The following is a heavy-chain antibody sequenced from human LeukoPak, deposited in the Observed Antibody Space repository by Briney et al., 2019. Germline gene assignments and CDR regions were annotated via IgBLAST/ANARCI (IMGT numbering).Heavy chain of an antibody. D-gene: IGHD6-19*01. Sequence: AGGSLRLSCAASGFTFSSYWMSWVRQAPGKGLEWVANIKQDGSEKYYVDSVKGRFTISRDNAKNSLYLQMNSLRAEDTAVYYCARRLWAVASNWLDPWGQGTLVTVSS. CDR1: GFTFSSYW. J-gene: IGHJ5*02. CDR2: IKQDGSEK. V-gene: IGHV3-7*01. CDR3: ARRLWAVASNWLDP.